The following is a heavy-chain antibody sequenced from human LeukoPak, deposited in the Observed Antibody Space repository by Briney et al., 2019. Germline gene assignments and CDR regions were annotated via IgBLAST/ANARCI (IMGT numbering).Heavy chain of an antibody. Sequence: GGSLRLSCAASGFTVSSNYMSWVRQAPGKGLEWVSVIYSGGSTYYADSVKGRFTISRDNSKNTLYLQMNSLRAEDTAVYYCARDPQDCSGGSCYGMDVWGQGTTVTVSS. J-gene: IGHJ6*02. V-gene: IGHV3-53*01. CDR1: GFTVSSNY. CDR3: ARDPQDCSGGSCYGMDV. CDR2: IYSGGST. D-gene: IGHD2-15*01.